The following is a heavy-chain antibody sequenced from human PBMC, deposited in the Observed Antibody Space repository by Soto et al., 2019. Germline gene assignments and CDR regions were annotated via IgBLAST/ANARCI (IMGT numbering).Heavy chain of an antibody. D-gene: IGHD3-10*01. CDR1: GGTFSSYT. J-gene: IGHJ5*02. V-gene: IGHV1-69*02. CDR2: IIPILGIA. CDR3: ARAFGSGRINWFDP. Sequence: QVQLVRSGAEVKKPGSSVKVSCKASGGTFSSYTISWVRQAPGQGLEWMGRIIPILGIANYAQKFQGRVTITADKSTSTAYMELSSLRSEDTAVYYCARAFGSGRINWFDPWGQGTLVTVSS.